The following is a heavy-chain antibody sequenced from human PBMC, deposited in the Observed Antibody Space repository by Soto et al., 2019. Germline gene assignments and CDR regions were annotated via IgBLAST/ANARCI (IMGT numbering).Heavy chain of an antibody. CDR3: ARASGRGWYNWFDP. D-gene: IGHD6-19*01. CDR1: GVTFSSYG. CDR2: IIPIFGTT. Sequence: QVQLVQSGAEVKKPGSSVKVSCKASGVTFSSYGISWVRQAHGQGLEFMGGIIPIFGTTNYAHKFRGRVTFTADESTNTTYMELTSLRSEDTAVYYCARASGRGWYNWFDPWGQRTLVTVSS. J-gene: IGHJ5*02. V-gene: IGHV1-69*01.